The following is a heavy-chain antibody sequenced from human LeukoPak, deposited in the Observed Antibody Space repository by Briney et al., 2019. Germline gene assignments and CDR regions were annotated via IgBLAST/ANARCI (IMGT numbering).Heavy chain of an antibody. CDR1: GYTFTGYY. Sequence: ASVKVSCKASGYTFTGYYMHWVRQAPGQGLEWMGRINPNSGNTGYAQKFQGRVTITRNTSISTAYMELSSLRSEDTAVYYCARAGYSSSWFDYWGQGTLVTVSS. CDR2: INPNSGNT. CDR3: ARAGYSSSWFDY. D-gene: IGHD6-13*01. J-gene: IGHJ4*02. V-gene: IGHV1-8*03.